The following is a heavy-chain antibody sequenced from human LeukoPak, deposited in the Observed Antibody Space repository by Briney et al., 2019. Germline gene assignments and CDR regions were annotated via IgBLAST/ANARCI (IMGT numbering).Heavy chain of an antibody. J-gene: IGHJ3*02. CDR1: GASISSSSYY. Sequence: SENLSLTCTVSGASISSSSYYWGWIRQSPGKGLEWIGSIYYSGSTYFNPSLKSRVTMSVDTSKNHFSLKLTSVTAADTAVYYCARHPGYYDSSGYYVSAFDIWGQGTMVTVSS. D-gene: IGHD3-22*01. CDR3: ARHPGYYDSSGYYVSAFDI. V-gene: IGHV4-39*01. CDR2: IYYSGST.